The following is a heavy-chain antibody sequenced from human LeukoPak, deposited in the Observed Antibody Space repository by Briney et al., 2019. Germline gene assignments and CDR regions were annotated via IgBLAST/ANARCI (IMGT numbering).Heavy chain of an antibody. V-gene: IGHV4-59*08. CDR2: IYSSGST. CDR3: ARHATYYDFWSGYYKDPHFDY. D-gene: IGHD3-3*01. J-gene: IGHJ4*02. Sequence: SETLSLTCTVSAGSISNYYWTWIRQPPGKGLEWIGYIYSSGSTNYNASLKSRVTISVDTSKNQFSLKLSSVTAADTAVYYCARHATYYDFWSGYYKDPHFDYWGQGTLVTVSS. CDR1: AGSISNYY.